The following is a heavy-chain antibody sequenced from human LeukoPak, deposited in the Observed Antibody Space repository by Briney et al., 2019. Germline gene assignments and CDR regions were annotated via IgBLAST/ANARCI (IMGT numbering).Heavy chain of an antibody. D-gene: IGHD3-3*01. CDR2: INHSGST. V-gene: IGHV4-34*01. CDR1: NESFSGYY. Sequence: PSETLSLTCGVYNESFSGYYWTWIRRPPGKGLEWIGEINHSGSTNYNPSLKSRVTILVDTSRNHFSLRLTSVTAADTAVYYCARGRPLRIGVVTFTVYYLDVWGKGTTVTVSS. CDR3: ARGRPLRIGVVTFTVYYLDV. J-gene: IGHJ6*03.